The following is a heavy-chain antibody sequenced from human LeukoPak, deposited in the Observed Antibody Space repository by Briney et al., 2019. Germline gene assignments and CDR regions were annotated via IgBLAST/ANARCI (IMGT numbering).Heavy chain of an antibody. CDR1: GYTFTGYY. V-gene: IGHV1-2*02. CDR3: ASIAVAGTTSPNWFDL. D-gene: IGHD6-19*01. Sequence: ASVKVSCKASGYTFTGYYMHWVRQAPGQGLEWMGWINPNSGGTNYAQKFQGRVTMTRDTSISTAYMELSRLRSDDTAVYYCASIAVAGTTSPNWFDLWGQGTLVTVSS. CDR2: INPNSGGT. J-gene: IGHJ5*02.